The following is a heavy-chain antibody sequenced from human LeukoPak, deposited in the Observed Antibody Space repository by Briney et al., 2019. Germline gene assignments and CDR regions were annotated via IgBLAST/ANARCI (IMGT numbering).Heavy chain of an antibody. CDR1: GGSISSSSYY. CDR2: IYYSGST. Sequence: SETLSLTCTVSGGSISSSSYYWGWIRQPPGKGLEWIGSIYYSGSTNYNPSPKSRVTISVDTSKNQFSLKLSSVTAADTAVYYCARHSGAAAGYHQFDYWGQGTLVTVSS. V-gene: IGHV4-39*01. J-gene: IGHJ4*02. D-gene: IGHD6-13*01. CDR3: ARHSGAAAGYHQFDY.